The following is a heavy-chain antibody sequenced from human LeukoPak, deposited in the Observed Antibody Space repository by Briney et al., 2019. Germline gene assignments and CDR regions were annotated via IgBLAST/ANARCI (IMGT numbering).Heavy chain of an antibody. V-gene: IGHV3-7*01. J-gene: IGHJ4*02. Sequence: GGSLRLSCAASGFTFSNTYWMTWVRQAPGKGLEWVANIKQDGSEKYYVDSVKGRFTISRDNAKNSLYLQTNSLRVEDTAVYYCARDQRIVGATTIDYWGQGTLVTVSS. CDR3: ARDQRIVGATTIDY. D-gene: IGHD1-26*01. CDR2: IKQDGSEK. CDR1: GFTFSNTYW.